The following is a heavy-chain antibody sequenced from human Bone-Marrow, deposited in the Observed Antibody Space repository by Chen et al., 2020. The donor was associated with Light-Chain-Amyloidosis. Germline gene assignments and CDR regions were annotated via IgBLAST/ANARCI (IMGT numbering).Heavy chain of an antibody. V-gene: IGHV1-18*04. CDR3: XXXXXXXHNYVDL. CDR1: XXXXXXFG. CDR2: INPTNGMT. J-gene: IGHJ2*01. Sequence: QPQLVQSRDEVREPGASVAVSCEASXXXXXXFGIAWVRLIPGQGLEWMGWINPTNGMTVFPRKFEGWVTLTTAPSTSTAHMEMRGRXXXXXXXXXXXXXXXXXHNYVDLWGRGTQVTVSS.